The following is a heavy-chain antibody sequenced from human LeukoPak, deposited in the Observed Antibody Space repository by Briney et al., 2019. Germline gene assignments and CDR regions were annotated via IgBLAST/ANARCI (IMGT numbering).Heavy chain of an antibody. Sequence: GGSLRLSCAASGFTVSSNYMSWVRQAPGKGLEWVSVIYSGGSTYYADSVKGRFTISRDNSKNTLYLQMNSLRAEDTAVYYCARDRRPNYYYMDVWGKGTTVTVSS. CDR2: IYSGGST. CDR3: ARDRRPNYYYMDV. V-gene: IGHV3-53*01. J-gene: IGHJ6*03. CDR1: GFTVSSNY.